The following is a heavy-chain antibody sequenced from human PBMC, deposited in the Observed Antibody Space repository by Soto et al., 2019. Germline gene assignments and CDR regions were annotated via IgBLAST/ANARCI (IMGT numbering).Heavy chain of an antibody. CDR3: AGSYGNSWYAY. CDR2: SHSSGYS. CDR1: GGSISSYY. V-gene: IGHV4-59*01. D-gene: IGHD6-13*01. Sequence: SETLCLTCTVSGGSISSYYWSWIRQPPGKGLEWIGYSHSSGYSHYNPSLKSRVTISVDTSNNQISLKVTSVTAADTAMYYCAGSYGNSWYAYWGQGSLVTVSS. J-gene: IGHJ4*02.